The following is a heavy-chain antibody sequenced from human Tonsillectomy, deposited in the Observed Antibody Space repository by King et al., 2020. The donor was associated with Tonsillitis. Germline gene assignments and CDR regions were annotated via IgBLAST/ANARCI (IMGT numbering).Heavy chain of an antibody. CDR3: ARDLPGSTILFVAFDI. D-gene: IGHD2-2*01. J-gene: IGHJ3*02. Sequence: VQLVESGAEVKKPGSSVKVSCEASGGTFNNYAFCWVRQAPGQGLEWMGGNIPMFGSAHYAEKFPGRVTITADKSTSTVFMGLGRLSPEDTAIYYCARDLPGSTILFVAFDIWGQGTKVTVSS. CDR2: NIPMFGSA. CDR1: GGTFNNYA. V-gene: IGHV1-69*06.